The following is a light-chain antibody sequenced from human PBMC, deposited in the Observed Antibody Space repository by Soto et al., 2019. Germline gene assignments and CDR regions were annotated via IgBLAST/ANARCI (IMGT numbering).Light chain of an antibody. Sequence: DMVLTPSPGTLSLAPGERATLSCRASQSVSSSYLAWYQQKPGQAPRLLIYGASSRATGIPDRFSGSGSGTDFTLTISRLEPEDFAVYYCQQYGSSPFAFGPGTKVDIK. CDR3: QQYGSSPFA. CDR2: GAS. CDR1: QSVSSSY. V-gene: IGKV3-20*01. J-gene: IGKJ3*01.